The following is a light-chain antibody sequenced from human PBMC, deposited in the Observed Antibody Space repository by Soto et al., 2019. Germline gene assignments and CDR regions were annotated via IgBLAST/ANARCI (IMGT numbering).Light chain of an antibody. Sequence: DIQMTQSPSSRSASVGDRVTITCQASHDSRKYLNWYQQKPGKAPKLLIYDASNLETGVPSRFTGSGSGTDFTFTISSLQPEDIATYYCQQYENFPVTFGQGTRLESK. J-gene: IGKJ5*01. CDR3: QQYENFPVT. CDR1: HDSRKY. V-gene: IGKV1-33*01. CDR2: DAS.